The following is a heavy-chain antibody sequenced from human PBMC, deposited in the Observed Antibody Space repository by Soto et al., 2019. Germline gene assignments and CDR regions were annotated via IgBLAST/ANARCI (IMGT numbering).Heavy chain of an antibody. CDR1: GFTFSSYA. Sequence: PGGSLRLSCAASGFTFSSYAMSWVRQAPGKGLKWVSAISGSGGSTYYADSVKGRFTISRDNSKNTLYLQMNSLRAEDTAVYYCAKGVYGDPRAPIFDYWGQGTLVTVSS. D-gene: IGHD4-17*01. CDR2: ISGSGGST. J-gene: IGHJ4*02. CDR3: AKGVYGDPRAPIFDY. V-gene: IGHV3-23*01.